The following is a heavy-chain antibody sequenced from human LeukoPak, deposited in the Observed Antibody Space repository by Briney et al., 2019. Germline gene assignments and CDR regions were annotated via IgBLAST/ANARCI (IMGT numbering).Heavy chain of an antibody. CDR2: IYSGGST. V-gene: IGHV3-66*01. CDR3: ARSLGSGYYDF. CDR1: GFTVNNNF. J-gene: IGHJ4*02. D-gene: IGHD6-19*01. Sequence: PGGSLRLSCAVSGFTVNNNFMNWVRQAPGKGLEWVSIIYSGGSTYYADSVKGRFTISRDNSENTLYLQMNSLRAEDTAVFYCARSLGSGYYDFWGQGTLVTVSS.